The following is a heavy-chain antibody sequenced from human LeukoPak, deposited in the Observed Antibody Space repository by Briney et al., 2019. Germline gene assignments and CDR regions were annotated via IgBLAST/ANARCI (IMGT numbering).Heavy chain of an antibody. D-gene: IGHD5-18*01. CDR3: ARDNVLQLSFDY. Sequence: GGSLRLSCAASGFTFSSYGMHWVRRAPGKGLEWVAVIWYDGSNKYYADSVKGRFTISRDNSKNTLYLQMNSLRAEDTAVYYCARDNVLQLSFDYWGQGTLVTVSS. J-gene: IGHJ4*02. CDR2: IWYDGSNK. CDR1: GFTFSSYG. V-gene: IGHV3-33*01.